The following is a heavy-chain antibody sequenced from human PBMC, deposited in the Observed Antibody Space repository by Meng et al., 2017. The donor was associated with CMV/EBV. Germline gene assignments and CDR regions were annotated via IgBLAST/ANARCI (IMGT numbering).Heavy chain of an antibody. CDR3: ARDRGDEDPPGWFDP. D-gene: IGHD1-14*01. CDR1: GGPISSYY. V-gene: IGHV4-59*01. Sequence: SETLSLTCTVSGGPISSYYWSWIRQPPGKGLEWIGYIYYSGSTNYNPSLKSRVTISVDTSKNQFSLKLSSVTAADTAVYYCARDRGDEDPPGWFDPWGQGTLVTVSS. J-gene: IGHJ5*02. CDR2: IYYSGST.